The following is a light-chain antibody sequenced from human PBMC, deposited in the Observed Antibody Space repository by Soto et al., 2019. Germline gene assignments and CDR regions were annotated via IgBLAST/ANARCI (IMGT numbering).Light chain of an antibody. J-gene: IGKJ1*01. CDR1: QSVTSNY. V-gene: IGKV3-20*01. Sequence: EVVLTQSPGTVSLSPGERATLSCRASQSVTSNYLAWYQQKPGQAPRLLIYAASSRATGIPNRLSGSGSGPDFTLRISRLEPEDFAVYYCHQYGISMTWASGQGTKVEIK. CDR2: AAS. CDR3: HQYGISMTWA.